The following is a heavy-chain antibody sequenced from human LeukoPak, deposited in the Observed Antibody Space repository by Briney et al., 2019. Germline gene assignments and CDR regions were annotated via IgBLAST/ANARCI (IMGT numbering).Heavy chain of an antibody. J-gene: IGHJ3*02. V-gene: IGHV3-21*01. D-gene: IGHD2-2*02. Sequence: GGSLRLSCAASGFTFSSYSMNWVRQAPGKGLEWVSSISSSSTYIYYADSLKGRFTISRDNAKNSLSLQMNSLRAEDTAVYYCARDTHCSSTSCYNAFDIWGQGTMVTVSS. CDR2: ISSSSTYI. CDR1: GFTFSSYS. CDR3: ARDTHCSSTSCYNAFDI.